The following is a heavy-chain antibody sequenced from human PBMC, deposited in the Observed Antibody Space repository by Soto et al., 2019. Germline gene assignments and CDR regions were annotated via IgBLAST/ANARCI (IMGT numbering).Heavy chain of an antibody. D-gene: IGHD2-15*01. CDR1: GYSISGGYY. V-gene: IGHV4-38-2*01. CDR2: IYHTGNT. CDR3: AGLVGRGKFSRLQY. Sequence: SETLSLTCAVSGYSISGGYYGGWIRQPPGKGLEWIGSIYHTGNTYYSPSLESRVTISVDTSKSHFSLRLSSVTAADTALYYCAGLVGRGKFSRLQYWGQGTLVTVSS. J-gene: IGHJ1*01.